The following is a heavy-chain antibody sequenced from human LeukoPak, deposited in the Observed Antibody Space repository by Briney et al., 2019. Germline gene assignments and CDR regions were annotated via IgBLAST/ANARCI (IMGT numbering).Heavy chain of an antibody. Sequence: GGSLRLSCTASGFTLSSYEMNWVRQAPGKGLEWVSKISSSRSTMYYADSVKGRFTISRDNAKNSLFLQMNSLRAEDTAIYYCASRFDLWGQGTLVTVSS. CDR3: ASRFDL. V-gene: IGHV3-48*03. CDR2: ISSSRSTM. J-gene: IGHJ5*02. CDR1: GFTLSSYE.